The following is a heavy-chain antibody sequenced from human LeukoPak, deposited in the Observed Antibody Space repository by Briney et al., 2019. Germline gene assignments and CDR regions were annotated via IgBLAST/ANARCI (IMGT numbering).Heavy chain of an antibody. CDR2: IYYSGST. J-gene: IGHJ5*02. CDR3: ARDRGLAPEGWFDP. Sequence: SETLSLTCTVSGGSISSYYWSWIRQPPGKGLEWIGYIYYSGSTNYNPSLKSRVTISVDTSKNQFSLKLSSVTAADTAVYYCARDRGLAPEGWFDPWGQGTLVTVSS. CDR1: GGSISSYY. V-gene: IGHV4-59*01. D-gene: IGHD3-3*02.